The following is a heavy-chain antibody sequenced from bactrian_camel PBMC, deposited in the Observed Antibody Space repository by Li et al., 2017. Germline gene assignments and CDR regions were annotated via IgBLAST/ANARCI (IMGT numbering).Heavy chain of an antibody. CDR1: GVSFDESD. CDR2: IYSDDGTT. D-gene: IGHD5*01. J-gene: IGHJ4*01. V-gene: IGHV3S54*01. Sequence: HVQLVESGGGSVHPGESLRLSCTTSGVSFDESDMGWYRQAPGNECEMVATIYSDDGTTYYDDSVKGRFTVSRDNAKNTMYLQMLDLRIEDSGVYYCATKRWGARGSLMGQGTQVTVS.